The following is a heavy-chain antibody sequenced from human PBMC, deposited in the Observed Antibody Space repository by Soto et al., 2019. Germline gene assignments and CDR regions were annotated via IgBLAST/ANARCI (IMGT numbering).Heavy chain of an antibody. D-gene: IGHD5-18*01. CDR3: AREPRGYSYGYLVPY. J-gene: IGHJ4*02. Sequence: QVQLQESGPGLVKPSQTLSLTCTVSGGSISSGGYYWSWIRQHPGKGLEWIGYIYYSGSTYYNPSLKSRVTIAVDTSKNQFSLKLSSVTAADTAVYYCAREPRGYSYGYLVPYWGQGTLVTVSS. CDR1: GGSISSGGYY. V-gene: IGHV4-31*03. CDR2: IYYSGST.